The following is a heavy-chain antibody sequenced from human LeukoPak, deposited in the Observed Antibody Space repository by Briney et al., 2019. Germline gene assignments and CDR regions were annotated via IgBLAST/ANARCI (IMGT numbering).Heavy chain of an antibody. CDR2: ISGSGGST. Sequence: GGSLRLSCAASGFTFSSYAMSWVRQAPGKGLEWVSAISGSGGSTYYADSVKGRFTISRDNAKNSLYLQMNSLRAEDTAVYYCASGRQEMATIPFDYWGQGTLVTVSS. V-gene: IGHV3-23*01. J-gene: IGHJ4*02. CDR1: GFTFSSYA. CDR3: ASGRQEMATIPFDY. D-gene: IGHD5-12*01.